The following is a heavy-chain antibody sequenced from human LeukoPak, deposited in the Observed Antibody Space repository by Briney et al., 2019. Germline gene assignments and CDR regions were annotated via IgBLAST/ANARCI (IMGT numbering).Heavy chain of an antibody. D-gene: IGHD4-23*01. CDR2: IIPIFGTA. J-gene: IGHJ3*02. V-gene: IGHV1-69*01. Sequence: GASVKVSCKASGGTFSSYAISWVRQAPGQGLEWMGGIIPIFGTANYAQKFQGRVTITADESTSTAYMELSSLRSDDTAVYYCARDLSDYGGNSGAFDIWGQGTMVTVSS. CDR3: ARDLSDYGGNSGAFDI. CDR1: GGTFSSYA.